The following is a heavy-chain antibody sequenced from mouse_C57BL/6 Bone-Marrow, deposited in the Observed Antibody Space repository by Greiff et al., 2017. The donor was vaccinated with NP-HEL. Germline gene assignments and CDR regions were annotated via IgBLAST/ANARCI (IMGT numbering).Heavy chain of an antibody. D-gene: IGHD1-1*01. J-gene: IGHJ4*01. CDR3: TTFITTVVASYDAMDY. V-gene: IGHV14-4*01. Sequence: VQLQQSGAELVRPGASVKLSCTASGFNIKDDYMHWVKQRPEQGLEWIGWIDPENGDTEYASKFQGKATITADTSSNTAYLQLSSLTSEDTAVYYCTTFITTVVASYDAMDYWGQGTSVTVSS. CDR1: GFNIKDDY. CDR2: IDPENGDT.